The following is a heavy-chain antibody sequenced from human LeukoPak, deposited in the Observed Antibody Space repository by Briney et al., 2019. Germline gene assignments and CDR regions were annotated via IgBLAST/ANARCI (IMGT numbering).Heavy chain of an antibody. CDR2: IKQDGSEK. D-gene: IGHD2-21*02. CDR1: GFTFSSSW. J-gene: IGHJ4*02. CDR3: ARDGAYCGGDCYFAY. V-gene: IGHV3-7*01. Sequence: PGGSLRLSCAASGFTFSSSWMTWARQAPVKGLEWVANIKQDGSEKYYVDSVKGRFTISRDTAKNSLYLQMNSLRAEDTAVYYCARDGAYCGGDCYFAYWGQGTLVTVSS.